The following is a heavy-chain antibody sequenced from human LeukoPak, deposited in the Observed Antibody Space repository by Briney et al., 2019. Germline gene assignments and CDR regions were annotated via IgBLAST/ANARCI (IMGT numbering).Heavy chain of an antibody. Sequence: SETLSLTCAVSGASMRDHYWTWIRQPPGKGLEWIGSMYYMLNANSYNPSLKSRVSISVDTPDNQFSLKLKSVTAADTAVYHCATSFRSGWGFDSWGQGILVAVSS. CDR1: GASMRDHY. J-gene: IGHJ4*02. CDR2: MYYMLNA. V-gene: IGHV4-59*11. CDR3: ATSFRSGWGFDS. D-gene: IGHD6-19*01.